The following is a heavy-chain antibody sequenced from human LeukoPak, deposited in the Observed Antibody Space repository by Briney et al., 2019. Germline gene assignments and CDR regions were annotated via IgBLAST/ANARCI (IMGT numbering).Heavy chain of an antibody. CDR2: IYYSVSP. CDR1: VGSISSSSYY. CDR3: ARQRRVVVIAIPNNWLDP. J-gene: IGHJ5*02. Sequence: SETLSLTCAVSVGSISSSSYYWGWIRQPPGKGLEWIGSIYYSVSPYYNPSLKSRVTIYVDTSKNQFHLKLSSVTAADTAVYYCARQRRVVVIAIPNNWLDPWGQGTLVTVSS. D-gene: IGHD2-21*01. V-gene: IGHV4-39*01.